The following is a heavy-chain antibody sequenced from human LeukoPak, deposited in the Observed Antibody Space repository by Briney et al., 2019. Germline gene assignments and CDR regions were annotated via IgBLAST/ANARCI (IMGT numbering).Heavy chain of an antibody. J-gene: IGHJ3*02. CDR3: AKVCATSDAFDI. CDR2: ISWNSGSI. CDR1: GFTFDDYS. D-gene: IGHD5-12*01. Sequence: LRLSCAASGFTFDDYSIHWGRETSGKGLGGVSGISWNSGSIGYADSVKGRFTISRDNAKNSLYLQMNSLRAEDTALYYCAKVCATSDAFDIWGQGTMVTVSS. V-gene: IGHV3-9*01.